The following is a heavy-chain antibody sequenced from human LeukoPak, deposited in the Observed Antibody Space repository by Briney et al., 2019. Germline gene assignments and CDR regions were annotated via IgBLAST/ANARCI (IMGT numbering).Heavy chain of an antibody. Sequence: GGSLRLSCAASGFTFSSYSMNWVRQAPGKGLEWVSSINSSSSYIYYADSVKGRFTISRDNAKNSLYLQMNSLRAEDTALYYCAKDIQGMVRGVIRYYYYYGMDVWGQGTTVTVSS. CDR2: INSSSSYI. CDR1: GFTFSSYS. V-gene: IGHV3-21*04. J-gene: IGHJ6*02. CDR3: AKDIQGMVRGVIRYYYYYGMDV. D-gene: IGHD3-10*01.